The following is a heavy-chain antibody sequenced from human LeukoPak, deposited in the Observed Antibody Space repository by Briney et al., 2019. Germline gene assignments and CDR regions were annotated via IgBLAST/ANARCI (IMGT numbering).Heavy chain of an antibody. V-gene: IGHV3-23*01. CDR3: AKWMLRRDFWTGAFDI. D-gene: IGHD3-3*01. Sequence: GGSLRLSCSASGFTFSGSAMNWVRQASGKGLEWVSGISGSGYNSYYADSVKGRFTISRDNSKNPLFLQMNSLSGEDTAIYYCAKWMLRRDFWTGAFDIWGQGTMVTV. J-gene: IGHJ3*02. CDR2: ISGSGYNS. CDR1: GFTFSGSA.